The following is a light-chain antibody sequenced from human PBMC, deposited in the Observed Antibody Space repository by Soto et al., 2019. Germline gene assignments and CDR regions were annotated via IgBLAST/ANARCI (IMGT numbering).Light chain of an antibody. V-gene: IGLV2-14*01. CDR3: SSYTSSSTS. J-gene: IGLJ1*01. CDR2: EVS. CDR1: SSDVGGYNY. Sequence: QSALTQPASVSGSPGQSITISCTGTSSDVGGYNYVSWYQQHPGKAPKLMIYEVSNRPSGVSNRFSGSKSGNTASLTISGLQAEDEADYYCSSYTSSSTSFGTGTKVTLL.